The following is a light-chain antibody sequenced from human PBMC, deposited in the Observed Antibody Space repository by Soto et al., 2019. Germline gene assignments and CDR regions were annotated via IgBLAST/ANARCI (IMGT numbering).Light chain of an antibody. CDR1: QGISSW. V-gene: IGKV1-12*01. CDR2: AAS. J-gene: IGKJ5*01. CDR3: QQANSFPIT. Sequence: DIKMPQSPSSVSASVGDRVTFTCRASQGISSWLAWYQKKPGKAPKLLIYAASSLQSGVPSRFSGSGSGTDFTLTISSLQPEDCAIYFCQQANSFPITFGQGTRLEIK.